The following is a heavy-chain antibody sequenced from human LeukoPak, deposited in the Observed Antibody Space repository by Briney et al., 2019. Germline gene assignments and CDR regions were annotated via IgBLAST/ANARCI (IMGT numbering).Heavy chain of an antibody. J-gene: IGHJ5*02. CDR1: GGSISSGDYY. CDR3: AREHYYGSGSYYGRSGWFDP. D-gene: IGHD3-10*01. V-gene: IGHV4-30-4*01. Sequence: SQTLSLTCTVSGGSISSGDYYWGWIRQPPGKGREWIGYMYYSGSTCYNPSLKSRVTISVDTSKNQFSLKLSSVTAADTAVYYCAREHYYGSGSYYGRSGWFDPWGQGTLVTVSS. CDR2: MYYSGST.